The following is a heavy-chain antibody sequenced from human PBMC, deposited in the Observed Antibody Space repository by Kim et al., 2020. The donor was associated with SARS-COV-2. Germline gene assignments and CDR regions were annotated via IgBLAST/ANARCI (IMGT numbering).Heavy chain of an antibody. CDR1: AGSISSYY. Sequence: SETLSLTCTVSAGSISSYYWSWIRQPPGKGLEWIAYIYYSGSTNYNPSLKSRVTISVDTSKNQFPLKLSSVTAAATAVYYCARLPTFGYGFDRWGRYYYYYWMDVWGQGTTVTVSS. CDR3: ARLPTFGYGFDRWGRYYYYYWMDV. D-gene: IGHD5-18*01. J-gene: IGHJ6*02. V-gene: IGHV4-59*13. CDR2: IYYSGST.